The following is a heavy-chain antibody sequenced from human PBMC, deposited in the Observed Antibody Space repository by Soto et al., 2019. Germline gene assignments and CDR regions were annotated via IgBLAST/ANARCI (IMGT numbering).Heavy chain of an antibody. CDR1: GYSFIAYW. CDR3: ARGLQLPAFYYGMDV. CDR2: VYPGDSET. Sequence: PGESLKISCKGPGYSFIAYWIGWVRQMPGKGLELMGIVYPGDSETRYNSSLQGQVTISVDKSISTAYLQWGSLKASDTAIYYCARGLQLPAFYYGMDVWGQGTTVTVYS. D-gene: IGHD1-7*01. V-gene: IGHV5-51*01. J-gene: IGHJ6*02.